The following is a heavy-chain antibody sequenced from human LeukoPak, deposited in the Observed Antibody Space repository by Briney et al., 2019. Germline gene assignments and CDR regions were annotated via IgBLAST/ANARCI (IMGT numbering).Heavy chain of an antibody. D-gene: IGHD6-19*01. CDR3: ARDGHILSSGYDY. CDR1: GYTFTGYY. Sequence: ASVKVSCKASGYTFTGYYMHWVRQAPGQGLEWMGWINPNSGGTNYAQKFQGRVTMTRDTPISTAYMELSRLRSDDTAVYYCARDGHILSSGYDYWGQGTLVTVSS. V-gene: IGHV1-2*02. CDR2: INPNSGGT. J-gene: IGHJ4*02.